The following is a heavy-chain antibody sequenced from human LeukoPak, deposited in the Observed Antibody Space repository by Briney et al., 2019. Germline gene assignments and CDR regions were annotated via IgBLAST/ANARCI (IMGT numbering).Heavy chain of an antibody. V-gene: IGHV3-30*04. Sequence: GRSLRLSCAASGFTFSSYAMHWVRQAPGKGLEWVAVISYDGSNKYYADSVKGRFTISRDNSKNTLYLQMNSLRAEDTAVYYCAPHYGSGWGQGTLVTVSS. CDR2: ISYDGSNK. D-gene: IGHD3-10*01. CDR1: GFTFSSYA. J-gene: IGHJ4*02. CDR3: APHYGSG.